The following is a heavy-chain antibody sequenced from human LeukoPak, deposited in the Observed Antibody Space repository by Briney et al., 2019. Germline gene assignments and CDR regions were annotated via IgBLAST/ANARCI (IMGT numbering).Heavy chain of an antibody. D-gene: IGHD1-7*01. CDR1: GFIFGHYA. V-gene: IGHV3-23*01. J-gene: IGHJ4*02. Sequence: GRSLRLSCTASGFIFGHYAMPWVRQAPGKGLEWVSSIEGGGEDTYYADSVKGRFTMSRDNSKGKLFLQMNSLRVEDTPVYYCAKDAIPRNSLWDYFDSLGQGTLVTVSS. CDR3: AKDAIPRNSLWDYFDS. CDR2: IEGGGEDT.